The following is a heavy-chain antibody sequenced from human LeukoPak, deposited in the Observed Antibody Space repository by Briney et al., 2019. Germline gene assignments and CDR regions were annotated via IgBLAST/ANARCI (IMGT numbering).Heavy chain of an antibody. J-gene: IGHJ3*02. CDR2: IKSSGNT. CDR1: GGSISSNSCY. D-gene: IGHD2-2*02. CDR3: ARRVTHDGGYCSSTSCYTDAFDI. Sequence: SETLSLTCTVSGGSISSNSCYWGWLRQPPGKGLEWIAIIKSSGNTFYTPSLKSRVTISVDTSKNQFSLKLSSVTAADTAVYYCARRVTHDGGYCSSTSCYTDAFDIWGQGTMVTVSS. V-gene: IGHV4-39*01.